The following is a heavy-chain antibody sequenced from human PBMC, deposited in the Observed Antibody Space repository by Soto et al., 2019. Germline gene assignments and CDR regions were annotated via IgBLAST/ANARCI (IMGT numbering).Heavy chain of an antibody. V-gene: IGHV4-59*02. CDR3: ARDPGDCTNGVCLIFDL. Sequence: PSETLCLTCTVSGVSVTNYFWSWMRQPPGKGLEWIGHMYKGGTKKYGPLHKSRVTMSLDSSRNKFYLNLSSVTAADTAVYFCARDPGDCTNGVCLIFDLWGQGLLVT. CDR2: MYKGGTK. D-gene: IGHD2-8*01. CDR1: GVSVTNYF. J-gene: IGHJ4*02.